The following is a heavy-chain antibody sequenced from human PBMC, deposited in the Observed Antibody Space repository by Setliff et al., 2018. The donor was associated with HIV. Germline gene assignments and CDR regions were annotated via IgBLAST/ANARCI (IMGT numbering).Heavy chain of an antibody. D-gene: IGHD2-8*01. Sequence: PGGSLRLSCAASGFTLSSYWMHWVRQAQGKRLVWVSRINGDGTRTHYADSVKGRFTVSRDNSKNTVSLQMNSLRVEDTAMYYCATNLETWGQGTLVTVSS. J-gene: IGHJ4*02. CDR3: ATNLET. V-gene: IGHV3-74*01. CDR1: GFTLSSYW. CDR2: INGDGTRT.